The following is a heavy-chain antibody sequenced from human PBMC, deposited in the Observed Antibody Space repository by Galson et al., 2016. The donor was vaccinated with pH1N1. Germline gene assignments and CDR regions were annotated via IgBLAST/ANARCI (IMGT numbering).Heavy chain of an antibody. CDR2: MYTSGTT. V-gene: IGHV4-61*02. J-gene: IGHJ4*02. CDR1: GGSISSSIYY. D-gene: IGHD3-10*01. Sequence: LSLTCTVSGGSISSSIYYWNWIRQPAGKGLEWIGRMYTSGTTTYNPSLESLVSISVDTSKNQFSLRLSSVTAADTAVYFCARDRVALTGIFDYWGQGALVTVSS. CDR3: ARDRVALTGIFDY.